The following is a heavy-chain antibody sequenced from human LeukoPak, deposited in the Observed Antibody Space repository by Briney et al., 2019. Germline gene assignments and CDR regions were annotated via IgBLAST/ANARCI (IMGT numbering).Heavy chain of an antibody. D-gene: IGHD2-15*01. Sequence: ASVKVSCKPSGYTFTSLGISWVRQAPGQGLEWMGWIGACNGDTNYAQKFQGRVTMTTDTSTSTAYMDLRSLRSDDTAVYYCTRDHCRGDNCPSFDYWGQGTLVTVSS. CDR2: IGACNGDT. V-gene: IGHV1-18*04. CDR3: TRDHCRGDNCPSFDY. CDR1: GYTFTSLG. J-gene: IGHJ4*02.